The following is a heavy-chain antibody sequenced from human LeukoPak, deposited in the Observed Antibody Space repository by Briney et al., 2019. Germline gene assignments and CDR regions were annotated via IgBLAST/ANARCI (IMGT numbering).Heavy chain of an antibody. CDR3: AGGYCSGGTCYLHF. CDR2: IYTGGAT. V-gene: IGHV3-53*01. Sequence: GGSLRLSCAASGFTFSTNYVTWVRQAPGKGLEWVSVIYTGGATYYSDSVKGRFTISRDNSKNTVYHQMNSLRAEDTAVYYCAGGYCSGGTCYLHFWGQGTLVTVSS. J-gene: IGHJ4*02. D-gene: IGHD2-15*01. CDR1: GFTFSTNY.